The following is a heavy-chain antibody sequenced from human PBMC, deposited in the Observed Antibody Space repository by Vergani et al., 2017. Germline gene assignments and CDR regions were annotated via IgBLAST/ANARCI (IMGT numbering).Heavy chain of an antibody. Sequence: LVESGGGLVQPGGSLRLSCAASSFSVSSHYMTWVRQAPGKGLEWGSTINIGGRTSYADSVKGRRTLTRDDSKNTLHLQMNSLRPEDTAVYYCARGMTTETTDLDGFDIWGQGTMVSVSS. J-gene: IGHJ3*02. D-gene: IGHD4-17*01. CDR2: INIGGRT. CDR3: ARGMTTETTDLDGFDI. V-gene: IGHV3-66*02. CDR1: SFSVSSHY.